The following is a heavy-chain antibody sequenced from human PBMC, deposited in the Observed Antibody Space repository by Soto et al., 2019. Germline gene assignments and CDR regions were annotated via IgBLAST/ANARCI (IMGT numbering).Heavy chain of an antibody. CDR1: GGSFSGYY. CDR3: ARRGPGSSGYYYFDY. CDR2: INHSGST. Sequence: QVQLQQWGAGLLKPSETLSLTWAVYGGSFSGYYWSWIRQPPGKGLEWIGEINHSGSTNYNPSLKSRVTISVDTSKNQFSLKLSSVTAADTAVYYCARRGPGSSGYYYFDYWGQGTAVTVSS. D-gene: IGHD3-22*01. V-gene: IGHV4-34*01. J-gene: IGHJ4*02.